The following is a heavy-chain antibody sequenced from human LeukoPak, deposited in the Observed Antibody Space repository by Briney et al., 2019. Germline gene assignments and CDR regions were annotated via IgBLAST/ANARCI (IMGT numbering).Heavy chain of an antibody. Sequence: PGGSLRLSCAASGFTCSSYAMSWVRQAPGKELELVSAISGSGGSTYYADSVKGRFTISRDNSKNTLYLQMNSLRAEDTAVYYCAMRGPTVTTDPFDYWGQGTLVTVSS. CDR2: ISGSGGST. CDR1: GFTCSSYA. D-gene: IGHD4-17*01. V-gene: IGHV3-23*01. J-gene: IGHJ4*02. CDR3: AMRGPTVTTDPFDY.